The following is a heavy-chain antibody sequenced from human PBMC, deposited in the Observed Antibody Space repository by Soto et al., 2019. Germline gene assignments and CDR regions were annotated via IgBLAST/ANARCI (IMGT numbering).Heavy chain of an antibody. D-gene: IGHD6-6*01. CDR2: INPNSGGT. J-gene: IGHJ4*02. Sequence: ASVKVSCKASGYTFTGYYMHWVRQAPGQGLEWMGWINPNSGGTNYAQKFQGWVTMTRDTSISTAYMELSRLRSDDTAVYYCARSWEYRSSSVPYYWGQGTLVTVSS. V-gene: IGHV1-2*04. CDR3: ARSWEYRSSSVPYY. CDR1: GYTFTGYY.